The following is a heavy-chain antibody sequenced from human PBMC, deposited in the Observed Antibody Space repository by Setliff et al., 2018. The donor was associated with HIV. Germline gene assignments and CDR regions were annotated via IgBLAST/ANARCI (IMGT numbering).Heavy chain of an antibody. D-gene: IGHD6-13*01. CDR2: IYPGDSDT. J-gene: IGHJ4*02. CDR3: ARRMWQQDSKFMYYFDY. Sequence: GESLKISCKGSGYSFTSYWIGWVRQMPGKGLEWMGIIYPGDSDTGYSPSFQGQVTISADKSISTAYLQWSSLKASDTAMYYCARRMWQQDSKFMYYFDYWGQGTLVTVSS. CDR1: GYSFTSYW. V-gene: IGHV5-51*01.